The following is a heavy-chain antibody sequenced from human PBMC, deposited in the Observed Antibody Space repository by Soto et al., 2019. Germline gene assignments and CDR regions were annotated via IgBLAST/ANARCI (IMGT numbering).Heavy chain of an antibody. J-gene: IGHJ4*02. V-gene: IGHV4-39*01. Sequence: SETLSLTCAASGASISGSYYYWAWLRQSPGKGPEWIGSVFYTGFTSYNPSLESRVSVSVDTSKSQFSLKLSAVTAADTAVYYCATSQKGYNWNYFDHWGQGALVTVSS. CDR1: GASISGSYYY. D-gene: IGHD1-20*01. CDR2: VFYTGFT. CDR3: ATSQKGYNWNYFDH.